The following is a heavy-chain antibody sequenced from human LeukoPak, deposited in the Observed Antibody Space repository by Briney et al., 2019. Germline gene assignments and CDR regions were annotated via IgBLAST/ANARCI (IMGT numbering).Heavy chain of an antibody. Sequence: GASLKVACKASGYTFASYFMHWMRPDPVQGLECIAWINSNSGDTNYAQKFQGRVTMTRDTSISTAYMELSSLRSEDTAVYYCARGRYGVGLDGQDAFDIWGQGTMVTVSS. V-gene: IGHV1-2*02. CDR1: GYTFASYF. J-gene: IGHJ3*02. CDR2: INSNSGDT. CDR3: ARGRYGVGLDGQDAFDI. D-gene: IGHD3-3*01.